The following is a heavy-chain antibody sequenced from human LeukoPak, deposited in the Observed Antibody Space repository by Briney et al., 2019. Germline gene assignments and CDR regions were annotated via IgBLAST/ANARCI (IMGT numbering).Heavy chain of an antibody. V-gene: IGHV4-4*08. Sequence: SETLSLTCTVSGGSISSYGWSWIRQPPGKGLEWIGDIYSSGSTHYNPSLKSRVTISVDTSKNQFSLKLRSVTAADTAVYYCARSQAGLPDRFDYWGQGTLVTVSS. D-gene: IGHD1-14*01. CDR3: ARSQAGLPDRFDY. CDR2: IYSSGST. J-gene: IGHJ4*02. CDR1: GGSISSYG.